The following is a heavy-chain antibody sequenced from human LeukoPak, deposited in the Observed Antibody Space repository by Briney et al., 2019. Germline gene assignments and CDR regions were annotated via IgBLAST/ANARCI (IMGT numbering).Heavy chain of an antibody. CDR1: GFTLSSYN. CDR3: ARAGGFGYYFDY. V-gene: IGHV3-21*01. Sequence: GGSLRLSCVASGFTLSSYNMKWVRQAPGKRLEWVSSISWRSSDIEYADSVKGRFTISRDIDKKSLYLQMNSLRAEDTAVYYCARAGGFGYYFDYWGQGTLVTVSS. CDR2: ISWRSSDI. J-gene: IGHJ4*02. D-gene: IGHD3-10*01.